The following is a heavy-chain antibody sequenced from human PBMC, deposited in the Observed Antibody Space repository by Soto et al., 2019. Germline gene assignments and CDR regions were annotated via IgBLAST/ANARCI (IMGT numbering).Heavy chain of an antibody. CDR3: ARALAVAGTTFYAFDI. CDR2: IYYSGST. J-gene: IGHJ3*02. Sequence: TSETLSLTCTVSGGSISSYYWSWIRQPPGKGLEWIGYIYYSGSTNYNPSLKSRVTISVDTSKNQFSLKLSSVTAADTAVYYCARALAVAGTTFYAFDIWGQGKMVTVSS. D-gene: IGHD6-19*01. CDR1: GGSISSYY. V-gene: IGHV4-59*01.